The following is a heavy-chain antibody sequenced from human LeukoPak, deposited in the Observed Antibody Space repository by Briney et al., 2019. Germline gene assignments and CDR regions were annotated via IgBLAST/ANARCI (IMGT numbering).Heavy chain of an antibody. CDR2: ISSSGSTI. CDR1: GLTFSSYE. V-gene: IGHV3-48*03. D-gene: IGHD6-13*01. J-gene: IGHJ6*02. CDR3: ARDLIAAATYYYYGMDV. Sequence: GGSLRLSCAASGLTFSSYEMNWVRQAPGKGLEWVSYISSSGSTIYYADSVKGRFTISRDNAKNSLYLQMNSLRAEDTAVYYCARDLIAAATYYYYGMDVWGQATTVTVSS.